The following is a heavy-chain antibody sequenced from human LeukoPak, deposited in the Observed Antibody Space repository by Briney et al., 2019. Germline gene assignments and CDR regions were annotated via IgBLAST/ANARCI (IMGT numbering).Heavy chain of an antibody. CDR1: GFTFSSYE. Sequence: GGSLRLSCAASGFTFSSYEMNWVRQAPGKGLEWVSYISSGSTIYDADSVKGRFTISRVNAKNSLYLQMNSLRAEDTAVYYCARESIAVAGAPFDYWGQGTLVTVSS. V-gene: IGHV3-48*03. J-gene: IGHJ4*02. CDR2: ISSGSTI. D-gene: IGHD6-19*01. CDR3: ARESIAVAGAPFDY.